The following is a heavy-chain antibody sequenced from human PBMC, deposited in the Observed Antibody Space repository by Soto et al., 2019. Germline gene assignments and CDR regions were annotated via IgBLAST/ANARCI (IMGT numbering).Heavy chain of an antibody. V-gene: IGHV3-23*01. J-gene: IGHJ6*02. D-gene: IGHD3-10*01. CDR1: GFTFSSYA. CDR2: ISGSGGST. Sequence: GGSLRLSCAASGFTFSSYAMSWVRQAPGKGLEWVSAISGSGGSTYYADSVRGRFTISRDNSKNTLYLQMNSLRAEDTAVYYCAKGWGDGDYYYGMDVWGQGTTVTVSS. CDR3: AKGWGDGDYYYGMDV.